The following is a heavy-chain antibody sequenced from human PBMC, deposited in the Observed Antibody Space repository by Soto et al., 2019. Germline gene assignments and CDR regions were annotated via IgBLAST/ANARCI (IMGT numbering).Heavy chain of an antibody. CDR1: GFTFSDYY. CDR2: ISSRSSTI. CDR3: ASGPNGAFLVY. V-gene: IGHV3-11*01. Sequence: QVQLVESGGGLVKPGGYLRLSCAASGFTFSDYYMSWISQAPGKGLEWVSYISSRSSTIFYADSVKGRFTISRDNVKISLYLQMNSLRAEETAVYYGASGPNGAFLVYWGQGIMGTVSS. J-gene: IGHJ4*02. D-gene: IGHD2-8*01.